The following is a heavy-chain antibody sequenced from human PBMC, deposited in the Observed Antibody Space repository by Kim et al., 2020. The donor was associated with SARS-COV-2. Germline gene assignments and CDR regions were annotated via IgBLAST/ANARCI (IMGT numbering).Heavy chain of an antibody. CDR2: ISWNSGSI. CDR1: GFTFADYA. J-gene: IGHJ6*04. CDR3: ARNMWADVVTAVDV. D-gene: IGHD2-21*02. V-gene: IGHV3-9*01. Sequence: GGSLRLSCAVPGFTFADYAMHWVRQAPGKGLEWVSGISWNSGSIGYADSVKGRFTISRDNAKSSLYLQMNSLRGEDTALYYCARNMWADVVTAVDVWGKGTTVIVSS.